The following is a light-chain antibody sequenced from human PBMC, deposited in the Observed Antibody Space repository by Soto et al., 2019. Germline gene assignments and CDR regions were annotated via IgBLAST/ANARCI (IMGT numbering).Light chain of an antibody. J-gene: IGKJ5*01. CDR2: AAS. CDR3: QQSYSTRVT. Sequence: DIPMTQSPSSLSASVGDRVTITCRASQSISSYLNWYQQKPGKAPKLLIYAASSLQSGVPSRFSGRGSGTDFTLTISSLQPEDFATYYCQQSYSTRVTFGQGTRLEIK. CDR1: QSISSY. V-gene: IGKV1-39*01.